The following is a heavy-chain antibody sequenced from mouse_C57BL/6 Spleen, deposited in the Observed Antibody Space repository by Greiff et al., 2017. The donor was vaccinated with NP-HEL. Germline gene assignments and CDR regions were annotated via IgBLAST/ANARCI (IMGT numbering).Heavy chain of an antibody. D-gene: IGHD1-1*01. V-gene: IGHV5-6*01. CDR1: GFTFSSYG. Sequence: EVQVVESGGDLVKPGGSLKLSCAASGFTFSSYGMSWVRQTPDKRLEWVATISSGGSYTYYPDSVKGRFTISRDNAKNTLYLQMSSLKSEDTAMYYCARHDLDYGRPPWFAYWGQGTLVTVSA. CDR3: ARHDLDYGRPPWFAY. CDR2: ISSGGSYT. J-gene: IGHJ3*01.